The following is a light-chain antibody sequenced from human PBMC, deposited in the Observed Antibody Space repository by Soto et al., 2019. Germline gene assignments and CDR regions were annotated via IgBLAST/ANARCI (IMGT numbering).Light chain of an antibody. CDR2: DTS. CDR1: QNIRNN. Sequence: EIVMTQSPATLSVSPGEIATLSCRSSQNIRNNLAWYQQKPGQAPRLLFSDTSTRATTVPARFNGSGSGTEFSLAISRLEPEDFAVYYCQQYNDWPPIPVGQVTRLEIK. V-gene: IGKV3-15*01. CDR3: QQYNDWPPIP. J-gene: IGKJ5*01.